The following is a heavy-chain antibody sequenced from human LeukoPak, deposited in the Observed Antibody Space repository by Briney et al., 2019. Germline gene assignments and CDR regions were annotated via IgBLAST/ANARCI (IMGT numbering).Heavy chain of an antibody. V-gene: IGHV3-30*02. CDR2: IRYDGSNT. CDR1: GFTFNNYG. J-gene: IGHJ4*02. Sequence: AGGSLRLSCAASGFTFNNYGMHWVRQAPGKGLEWGAFIRYDGSNTYYADSVKGRFTVSRDDSKNTLYLQMNSLRGDDTAVYYCAKDGTSYYYIYYWGQGTLVTVSS. D-gene: IGHD2/OR15-2a*01. CDR3: AKDGTSYYYIYY.